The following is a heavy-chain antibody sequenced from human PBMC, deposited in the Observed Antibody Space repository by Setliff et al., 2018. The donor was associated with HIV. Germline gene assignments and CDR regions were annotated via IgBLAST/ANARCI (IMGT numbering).Heavy chain of an antibody. CDR3: ARDRALRFSKSPSFNYFDV. CDR2: IYSTGHT. CDR1: SYSITNGNY. V-gene: IGHV4-38-2*02. Sequence: SETLSLTCLVFSYSITNGNYWAWIRQSPGKGLEWIGSIYSTGHTYYNPSHKSRLTMSVDTAKNRFSLKLISFTAADTAVYYCARDRALRFSKSPSFNYFDVLGQGDLVTVSS. J-gene: IGHJ4*02. D-gene: IGHD3-10*01.